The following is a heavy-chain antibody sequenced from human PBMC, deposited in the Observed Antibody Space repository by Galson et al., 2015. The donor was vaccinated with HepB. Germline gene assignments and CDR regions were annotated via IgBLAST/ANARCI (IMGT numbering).Heavy chain of an antibody. CDR3: VRDNINDY. D-gene: IGHD2/OR15-2a*01. Sequence: SLRLSCAASGFRFSWFWISWVRQAPGKGLEWVANIKQDGSEKAYVDSVKGRFTISRDNAKNSLYLQMNSLRAEGTAVYYCVRDNINDYWGQGTLVTVSS. V-gene: IGHV3-7*03. CDR2: IKQDGSEK. CDR1: GFRFSWFW. J-gene: IGHJ4*02.